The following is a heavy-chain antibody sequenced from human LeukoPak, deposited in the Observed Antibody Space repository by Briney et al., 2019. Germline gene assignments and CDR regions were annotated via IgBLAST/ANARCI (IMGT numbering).Heavy chain of an antibody. CDR3: ARENYYDGSGSPSASAPVDH. CDR2: INASVGST. Sequence: ASVKVSCKASVYTFSIYYMHWVREGLGQGLGRGGIINASVGSTGYAQKFQGSVTMTRDTSTSTVYMEMRSLRSDDTAVYYCARENYYDGSGSPSASAPVDHWGQGTLVTVSS. CDR1: VYTFSIYY. D-gene: IGHD3-22*01. V-gene: IGHV1-46*01. J-gene: IGHJ4*02.